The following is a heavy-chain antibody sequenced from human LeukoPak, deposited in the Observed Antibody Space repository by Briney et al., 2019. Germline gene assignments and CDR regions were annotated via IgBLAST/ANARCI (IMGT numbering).Heavy chain of an antibody. CDR3: ARESATAMVTLGFAY. V-gene: IGHV3-30*04. D-gene: IGHD5-18*01. CDR2: ISYDGSNK. J-gene: IGHJ4*02. Sequence: GRSLRLSCAASGFTFSSYAMHWARQAPGKGLEWVAVISYDGSNKYYADSVKGRFTISRDNSENTLYLQMNSLRAEDTAVYYCARESATAMVTLGFAYWGQGTLVTVSS. CDR1: GFTFSSYA.